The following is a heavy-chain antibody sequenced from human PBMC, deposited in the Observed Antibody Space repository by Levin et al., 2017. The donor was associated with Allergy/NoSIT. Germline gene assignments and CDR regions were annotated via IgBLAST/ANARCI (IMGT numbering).Heavy chain of an antibody. CDR1: GFSLSAYA. V-gene: IGHV3-30*03. D-gene: IGHD1-26*01. J-gene: IGHJ4*02. CDR3: ATLNSGSSLMGPDY. Sequence: GESLKISCEASGFSLSAYAMHWVRQAPGKGLEWVAVISYGGNNKHYADSVKGRFSISRDNSKNTMYLQMNSLRTEDTAVYYCATLNSGSSLMGPDYWGQGTLVIVSA. CDR2: ISYGGNNK.